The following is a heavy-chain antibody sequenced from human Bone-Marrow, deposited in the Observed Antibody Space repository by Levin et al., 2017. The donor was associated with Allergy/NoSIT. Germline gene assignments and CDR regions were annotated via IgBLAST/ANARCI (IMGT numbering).Heavy chain of an antibody. Sequence: LSLTCAASGFPFRAFGMHWVRPPPGRGLEWVAVISYDGGHKFYADSVKGRFTISRDNSKNTHYLQMNSLRAEDTAVYYCTRDRGEWGQFYFDYWGQGILVTVSS. V-gene: IGHV3-33*01. CDR2: ISYDGGHK. CDR3: TRDRGEWGQFYFDY. D-gene: IGHD1-26*01. J-gene: IGHJ4*02. CDR1: GFPFRAFG.